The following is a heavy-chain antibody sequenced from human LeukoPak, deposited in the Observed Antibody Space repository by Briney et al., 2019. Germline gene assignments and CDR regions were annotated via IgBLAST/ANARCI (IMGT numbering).Heavy chain of an antibody. CDR2: IDKEKNSYAT. CDR1: GFSVSGSA. CDR3: TRDSGTYNWLDP. D-gene: IGHD1-26*01. V-gene: IGHV3-73*01. Sequence: GGSLRLSCAASGFSVSGSAIHWVRLSFGKGLEWIGHIDKEKNSYATASAYAVSVEGRFTVSRDGSKNMAFLQMSGLKTEDTALYFCTRDSGTYNWLDPWGQGTLVTVSS. J-gene: IGHJ5*02.